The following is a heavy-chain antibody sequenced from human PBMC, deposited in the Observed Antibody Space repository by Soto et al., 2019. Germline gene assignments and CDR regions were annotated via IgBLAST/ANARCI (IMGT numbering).Heavy chain of an antibody. Sequence: QVQLLQSGAEVKKPGASVKVSCKASGYTFTSYEINWVRQATGQGLEYLGWMNPDSGKTAYVQKFQGRVTMTWDNSISAAYMELSSLRSEDTAVYFCARGIKYGAYSRWFDPWGQGTLVTVSS. J-gene: IGHJ5*02. CDR2: MNPDSGKT. CDR3: ARGIKYGAYSRWFDP. V-gene: IGHV1-8*01. CDR1: GYTFTSYE. D-gene: IGHD4-17*01.